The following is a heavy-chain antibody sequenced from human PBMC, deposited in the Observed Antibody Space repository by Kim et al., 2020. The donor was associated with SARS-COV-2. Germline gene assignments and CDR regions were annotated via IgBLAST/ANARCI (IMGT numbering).Heavy chain of an antibody. D-gene: IGHD6-19*01. CDR1: GGTFSSYT. Sequence: SVKVSCKASGGTFSSYTISWVRQAPGQGLEWMGRIIPILGIANYAQKFQGRVTITADKSTSTAYMELSSLRSEDTAVYYCARGGLAVAGTDYYYYYGMDVWGQGTTVTVSS. J-gene: IGHJ6*02. CDR3: ARGGLAVAGTDYYYYYGMDV. V-gene: IGHV1-69*02. CDR2: IIPILGIA.